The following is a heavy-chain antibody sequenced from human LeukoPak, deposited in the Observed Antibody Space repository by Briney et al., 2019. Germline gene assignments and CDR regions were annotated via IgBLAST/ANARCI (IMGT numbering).Heavy chain of an antibody. CDR2: IYYSGST. J-gene: IGHJ3*02. Sequence: PSETLSLTCTVSGGSISSYYWSWIRQPPGKGLEWIGYIYYSGSTNYNPSLKSRVTISVDTSKNQFSLKLSSVTAADTAVYYCARLTVRSDYDFWSGGAFDIWGQGTMVTVSS. V-gene: IGHV4-59*12. CDR3: ARLTVRSDYDFWSGGAFDI. CDR1: GGSISSYY. D-gene: IGHD3-3*01.